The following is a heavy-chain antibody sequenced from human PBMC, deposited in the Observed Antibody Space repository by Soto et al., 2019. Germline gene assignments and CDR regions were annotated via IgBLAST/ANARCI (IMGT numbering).Heavy chain of an antibody. Sequence: ASVKVSCKASGYTFTGYYMHWVRQAPGQGLEWMGWINPNSGGTNYAQKFQGWVTMTRDTSISTAYMELSRLRSDDTAVYYCARHKTGETHDAFDIWGQGTMVTVS. CDR1: GYTFTGYY. CDR2: INPNSGGT. D-gene: IGHD7-27*01. V-gene: IGHV1-2*04. J-gene: IGHJ3*02. CDR3: ARHKTGETHDAFDI.